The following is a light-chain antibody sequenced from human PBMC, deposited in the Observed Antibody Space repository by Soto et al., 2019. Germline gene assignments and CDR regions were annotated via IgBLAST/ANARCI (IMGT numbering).Light chain of an antibody. CDR1: QSISSW. J-gene: IGKJ3*01. V-gene: IGKV1-5*01. CDR2: DAS. Sequence: DIQMTQSPSTRSASVGDRVTIACRASQSISSWLAWYQQKPGKAPNLLIYDASSLESGVPSRFSGSASGTEFTLTISTLQPADLATYYCQQYNSYPFTFGPGTKVDIK. CDR3: QQYNSYPFT.